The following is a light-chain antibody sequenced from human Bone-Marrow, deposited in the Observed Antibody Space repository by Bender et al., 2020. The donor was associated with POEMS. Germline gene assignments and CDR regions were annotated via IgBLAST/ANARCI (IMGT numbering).Light chain of an antibody. V-gene: IGLV2-23*01. CDR3: CSYAGSSTL. J-gene: IGLJ2*01. CDR2: EGT. CDR1: SSDVGGYIF. Sequence: QSALTQPASVSGSPGQSITISCTGTSSDVGGYIFVSWYQQLPGKAPKLIIYEGTKRPSGVSNRFSGSKSGNTASLTISGLQTEDEADYYCCSYAGSSTLFGGGTKLTVL.